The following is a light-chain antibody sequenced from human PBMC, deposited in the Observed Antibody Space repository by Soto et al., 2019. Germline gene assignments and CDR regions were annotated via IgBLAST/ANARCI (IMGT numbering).Light chain of an antibody. Sequence: SVLTQPPSVSGAPGQRVTISCTGSSSNIGAGYDVHWYQQFPGTAPKLLIFGNSDRPSGVPDRFSGSKSGTSASLAITGLQAEDEADYFCQSYDSSLSTYVFGTGTKVNVL. J-gene: IGLJ1*01. CDR2: GNS. CDR1: SSNIGAGYD. V-gene: IGLV1-40*01. CDR3: QSYDSSLSTYV.